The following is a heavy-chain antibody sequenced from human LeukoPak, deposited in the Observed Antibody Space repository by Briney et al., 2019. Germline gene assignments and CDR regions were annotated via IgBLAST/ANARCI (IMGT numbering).Heavy chain of an antibody. D-gene: IGHD6-19*01. CDR3: ARGDIAVAGYRWYFDL. CDR2: ISQSGST. Sequence: SETLSLTCAVYGGSFSGYYWSWIRQPPGKGLEWIGEISQSGSTNYNPSPKSRVTISVDTSKNQFSLRLSSVTAADTAVYYCARGDIAVAGYRWYFDLWGRGTLVTVSS. V-gene: IGHV4-34*01. CDR1: GGSFSGYY. J-gene: IGHJ2*01.